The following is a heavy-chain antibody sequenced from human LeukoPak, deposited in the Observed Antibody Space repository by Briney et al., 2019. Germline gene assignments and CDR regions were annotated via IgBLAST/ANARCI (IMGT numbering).Heavy chain of an antibody. V-gene: IGHV5-51*01. CDR3: VTSSRPSLFSWFDP. Sequence: GESLKISCKGSGYSFTNYWIGWVRQMPGKGLEWMGIIYPGDSHTRYGPSFQGQVIISTDTSISTAYLQWSSLKASDTAMYYCVTSSRPSLFSWFDPWGQGTLVTVSS. J-gene: IGHJ5*02. D-gene: IGHD3-3*01. CDR1: GYSFTNYW. CDR2: IYPGDSHT.